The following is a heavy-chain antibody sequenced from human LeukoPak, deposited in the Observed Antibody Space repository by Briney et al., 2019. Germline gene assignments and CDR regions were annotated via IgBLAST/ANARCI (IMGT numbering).Heavy chain of an antibody. CDR2: IKNKVDGETT. V-gene: IGHV3-15*01. J-gene: IGHJ4*02. CDR1: GFTFNDAY. Sequence: GGSLRLSCAASGFTFNDAYMCWVRQAPGKGLEWVGRIKNKVDGETTDYGAPVKGRFTTSRDESRNRLYLQMNSLKTEDTAVYYCTTDAGYTSRWYNYWGQGTLVTVSS. CDR3: TTDAGYTSRWYNY. D-gene: IGHD6-13*01.